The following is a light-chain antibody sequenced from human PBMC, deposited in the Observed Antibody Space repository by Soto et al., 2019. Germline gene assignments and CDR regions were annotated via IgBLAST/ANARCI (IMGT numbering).Light chain of an antibody. CDR3: QQYGSSLLT. J-gene: IGKJ4*01. Sequence: PGERATLSCRASQSVSSSYLAWYQQKPGQAPRLLIYGASSRATGIPDRFSGSGSGTDFTLTISRLEPEDFAVYYCQQYGSSLLTFGGGTKVEIK. CDR1: QSVSSSY. V-gene: IGKV3-20*01. CDR2: GAS.